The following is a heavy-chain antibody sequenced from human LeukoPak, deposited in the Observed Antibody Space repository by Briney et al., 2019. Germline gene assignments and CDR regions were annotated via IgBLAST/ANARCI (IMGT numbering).Heavy chain of an antibody. CDR3: ARDRLRLLPAFDI. Sequence: SETLSLTCTVSGGSIITTNYYWGWIRQPPGKGLEWIGSIYYSGNTYYKPSLKSRVTISVGTSKNQFSLKLTSVTAADTAVYYCARDRLRLLPAFDIWGQGTMVTVSS. CDR2: IYYSGNT. V-gene: IGHV4-39*07. CDR1: GGSIITTNYY. D-gene: IGHD6-19*01. J-gene: IGHJ3*02.